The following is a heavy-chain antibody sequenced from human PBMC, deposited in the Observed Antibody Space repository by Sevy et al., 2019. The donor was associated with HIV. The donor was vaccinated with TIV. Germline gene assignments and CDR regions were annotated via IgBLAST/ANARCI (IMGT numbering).Heavy chain of an antibody. CDR1: GFTFSSYA. D-gene: IGHD3-3*01. Sequence: GGSLRLSCAASGFTFSSYAMHWVRQAPGKGLEWVAVISYDGSNKYYADSVKGRFTISRDNSKNTLYLQMNSLRAEDTAVYYCAGDSSKYYDFWSGYYTGAFDIWGQGTMVTVSS. J-gene: IGHJ3*02. CDR3: AGDSSKYYDFWSGYYTGAFDI. CDR2: ISYDGSNK. V-gene: IGHV3-30-3*01.